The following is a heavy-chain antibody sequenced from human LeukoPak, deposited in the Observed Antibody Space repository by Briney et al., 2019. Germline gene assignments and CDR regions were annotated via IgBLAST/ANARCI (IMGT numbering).Heavy chain of an antibody. Sequence: PSETLSLTCTVSGGSISSSSYYWSWIRQPPGKGLEWIGYIYSSGSTNYNPSLKSRVTISVDTSKNQFSLKLTSVTAADTAVYYCARTYYFGSGSYHFDYWGQGTLVTVSS. V-gene: IGHV4-61*05. J-gene: IGHJ4*02. D-gene: IGHD3-10*01. CDR1: GGSISSSSYY. CDR2: IYSSGST. CDR3: ARTYYFGSGSYHFDY.